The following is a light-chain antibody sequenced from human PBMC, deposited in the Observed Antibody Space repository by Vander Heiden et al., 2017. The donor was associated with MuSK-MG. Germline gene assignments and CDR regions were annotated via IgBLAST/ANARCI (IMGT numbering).Light chain of an antibody. CDR2: AAS. CDR1: QSISSY. J-gene: IGKJ1*01. Sequence: DIQMTQSPSSLSASVGDRVTITCRASQSISSYLNWYQQKPGKAPKLLIYAASSLQSGVPSRFSGSGCGTDFTLTISSRQPEDFAAYYCQQNDSNHTWTFGEGTKVEIK. CDR3: QQNDSNHTWT. V-gene: IGKV1-39*01.